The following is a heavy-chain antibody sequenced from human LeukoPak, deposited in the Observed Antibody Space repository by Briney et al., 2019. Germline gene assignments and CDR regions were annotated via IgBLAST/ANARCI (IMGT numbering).Heavy chain of an antibody. CDR3: ARDIGDSDFWSGYLSWFDS. V-gene: IGHV1-2*02. CDR1: GYTFTGYY. D-gene: IGHD3-3*01. J-gene: IGHJ5*01. CDR2: INPNSGGT. Sequence: ASVKVSCKASGYTFTGYYMHWVRQAPGQGLEWMGWINPNSGGTNYAQKFQGRVTMTRDTSISTAYMELSRLRSDDTAVYYCARDIGDSDFWSGYLSWFDSWGQVTLVTVSS.